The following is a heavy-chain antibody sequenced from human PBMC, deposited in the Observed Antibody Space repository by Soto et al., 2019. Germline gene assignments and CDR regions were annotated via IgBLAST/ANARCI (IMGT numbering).Heavy chain of an antibody. CDR3: ARGRHYYDSSGYYFFFDY. D-gene: IGHD3-22*01. V-gene: IGHV4-59*01. CDR1: GGSISSYY. CDR2: IYYSGST. Sequence: SETLSLTCTVSGGSISSYYWSWIRQPPGKGLEWIGYIYYSGSTNYNPFLKSRVTISVGTSKNHFSLKLSSVTAADTAVYYCARGRHYYDSSGYYFFFDYWGQGTLVTVSS. J-gene: IGHJ4*02.